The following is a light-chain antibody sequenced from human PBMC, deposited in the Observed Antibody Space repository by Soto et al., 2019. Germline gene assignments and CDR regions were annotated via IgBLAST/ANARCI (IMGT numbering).Light chain of an antibody. J-gene: IGLJ1*01. CDR3: CSYAGTYSYV. V-gene: IGLV2-11*01. Sequence: QSALTQPASVSGSPGQSITISCTGTSSNVGTYSRVSWYQQSPGKAPRLVIYDVIKRPSGVPDRFSGSKSGNTASLTIAGLQTEDEADYYCCSYAGTYSYVFGSGTKLTVL. CDR1: SSNVGTYSR. CDR2: DVI.